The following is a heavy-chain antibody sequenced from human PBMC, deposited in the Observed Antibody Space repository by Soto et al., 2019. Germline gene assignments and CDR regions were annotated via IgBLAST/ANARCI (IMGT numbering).Heavy chain of an antibody. CDR3: GRDQGIAVVAFPFDY. V-gene: IGHV3-48*04. CDR2: ISSSSSTI. J-gene: IGHJ4*02. D-gene: IGHD6-19*01. Sequence: GGSLRLSCAASGFTFSSYSMNWVRQAPGKGLEWVSYISSSSSTIYYADSVKGRFTISRDNAKNSLYLQMNRLRAEDMSVYYCGRDQGIAVVAFPFDYWGQGTLVTVSS. CDR1: GFTFSSYS.